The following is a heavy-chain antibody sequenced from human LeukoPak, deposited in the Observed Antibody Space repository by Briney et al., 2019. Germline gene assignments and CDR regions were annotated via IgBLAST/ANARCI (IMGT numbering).Heavy chain of an antibody. CDR2: ISSSGSNI. V-gene: IGHV3-48*03. J-gene: IGHJ6*03. Sequence: GGSLRLSCAASGFTFSNYEMNWVRQAPGKGLEWVSYISSSGSNIYYADSVKGRFTISRDNAKNSLYLQMNSLRAEDTAVYYCARVAPYSSSGYGGSNYYYMDVWGKGTTVTVSS. D-gene: IGHD6-13*01. CDR1: GFTFSNYE. CDR3: ARVAPYSSSGYGGSNYYYMDV.